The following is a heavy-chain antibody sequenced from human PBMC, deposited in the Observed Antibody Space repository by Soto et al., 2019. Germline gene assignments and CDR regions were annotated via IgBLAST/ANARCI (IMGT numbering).Heavy chain of an antibody. D-gene: IGHD3-22*01. V-gene: IGHV1-3*01. Sequence: TSVKVSCKASGYTFTSYAMHWVRQAPGQRLEWMGWINAGNGNTKYSQKFQGRVTITRDTSASTAYMELSSLRSEDTAVYHCARAPPYYYDSSGYYYVRYYYYGMDVWGQGTTVTVSS. CDR3: ARAPPYYYDSSGYYYVRYYYYGMDV. J-gene: IGHJ6*02. CDR2: INAGNGNT. CDR1: GYTFTSYA.